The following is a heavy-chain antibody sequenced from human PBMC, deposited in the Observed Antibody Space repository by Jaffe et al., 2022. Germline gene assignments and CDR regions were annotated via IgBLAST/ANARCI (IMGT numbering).Heavy chain of an antibody. D-gene: IGHD5-12*01. CDR3: TSPGYSGYDKQFDY. CDR1: GFTFSGSA. V-gene: IGHV3-73*02. J-gene: IGHJ4*02. CDR2: IRSKANSYAT. Sequence: EVQLVESGGGLVQPGGSLKLSCAASGFTFSGSAMHWVRQASGKGLEWVGRIRSKANSYATAYAASVKGRFTISRDDSKNTAYLQMNSLKTEDTAVYYCTSPGYSGYDKQFDYWGQGTLVTVSS.